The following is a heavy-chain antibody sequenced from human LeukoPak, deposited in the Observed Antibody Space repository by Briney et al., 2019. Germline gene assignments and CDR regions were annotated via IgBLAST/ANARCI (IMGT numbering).Heavy chain of an antibody. Sequence: GGSLRLSCAASGFSFSIYGMHWVRQAPGKGLEWVAFIRYDGSDKYYADSVKGRFTVSRDNSKNTLYLQMNSLRAEDTAVFYCARDPSNILSTGFYYYYYMDVWGKGTTVTVSS. CDR3: ARDPSNILSTGFYYYYYMDV. CDR1: GFSFSIYG. D-gene: IGHD2-15*01. V-gene: IGHV3-30*02. J-gene: IGHJ6*03. CDR2: IRYDGSDK.